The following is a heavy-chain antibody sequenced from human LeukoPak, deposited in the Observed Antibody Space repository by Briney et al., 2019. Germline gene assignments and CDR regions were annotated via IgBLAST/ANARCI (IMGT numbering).Heavy chain of an antibody. CDR2: IYSGGST. CDR3: ARNWFDP. J-gene: IGHJ5*02. Sequence: GGSLRLSCAASGFTVSSDYMSWVRQAPGKGLEWVSVIYSGGSTYYADTVKGRFTISRDKSKNTVYLQMNSLRFEDTAMYYCARNWFDPWGQGTLVTVSS. CDR1: GFTVSSDY. V-gene: IGHV3-53*05.